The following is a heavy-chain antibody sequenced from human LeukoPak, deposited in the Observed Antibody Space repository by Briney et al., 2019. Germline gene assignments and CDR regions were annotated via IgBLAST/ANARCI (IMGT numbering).Heavy chain of an antibody. CDR1: GFTFSSYG. V-gene: IGHV3-30*18. Sequence: GGSLRLSCAASGFTFSSYGMHWVRQAPGKGLEWVAVISYDGSNKYYADSVKGRFTISRDNSKNTLYLQMNSLRAEDTAVYYCAKSFGGVIVIPDYFDYWGQGTLVTVSS. CDR2: ISYDGSNK. J-gene: IGHJ4*02. D-gene: IGHD3-16*02. CDR3: AKSFGGVIVIPDYFDY.